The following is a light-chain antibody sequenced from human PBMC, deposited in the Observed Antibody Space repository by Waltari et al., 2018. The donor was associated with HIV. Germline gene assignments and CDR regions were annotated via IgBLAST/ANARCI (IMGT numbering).Light chain of an antibody. CDR3: AAWDDSLSGWV. J-gene: IGLJ3*02. V-gene: IGLV1-47*01. CDR2: RNN. Sequence: QSVLTQPPSASGIPGQRVTISCSGSSSNIGSNYVYWYQQLPGTTPKLLIYRNNQRPSGVPDRCSGSKSGTSASLAISGLRSEDEADYYCAAWDDSLSGWVFGGGTKLTVL. CDR1: SSNIGSNY.